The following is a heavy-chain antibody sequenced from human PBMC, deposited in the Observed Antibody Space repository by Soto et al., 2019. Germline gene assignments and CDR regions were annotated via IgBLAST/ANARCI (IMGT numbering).Heavy chain of an antibody. CDR2: ISATGGGT. Sequence: SGGSLRLSCAASGFKFSNYAMSWVRQAPGKGLEWVSLISATGGGTYYADSVKGRFTISRDNSHNTLYLQVHSLTAEDTAVYYCAKDRRAGGNSAIYFDFWGQGAQVTVSS. CDR1: GFKFSNYA. J-gene: IGHJ4*02. CDR3: AKDRRAGGNSAIYFDF. V-gene: IGHV3-23*01. D-gene: IGHD3-16*01.